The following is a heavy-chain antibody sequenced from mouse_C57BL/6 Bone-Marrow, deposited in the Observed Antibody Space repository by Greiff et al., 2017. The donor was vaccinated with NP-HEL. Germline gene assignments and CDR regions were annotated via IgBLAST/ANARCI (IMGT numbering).Heavy chain of an antibody. Sequence: VHVKQSGTVLARPGASVQMSCKTSGYPFTSYWMHWVNPRPGQGLEWIGAIYPGNSDTSYNQPFTGKAKLSTVTSASTAYMDLSSLTNEDSAVYYCTRDPYGNYWYFDVWGTGTTVTVSS. D-gene: IGHD2-1*01. CDR3: TRDPYGNYWYFDV. V-gene: IGHV1-5*01. CDR1: GYPFTSYW. J-gene: IGHJ1*03. CDR2: IYPGNSDT.